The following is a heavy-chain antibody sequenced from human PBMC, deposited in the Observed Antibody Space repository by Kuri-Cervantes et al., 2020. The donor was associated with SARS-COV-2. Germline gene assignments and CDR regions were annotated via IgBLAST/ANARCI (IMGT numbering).Heavy chain of an antibody. CDR2: ISSSSSTI. CDR3: ARESSIAAREWFYYYYGMDV. Sequence: GESLKISCAASGFTVSSNYMSWVRQAPGKGLEWVSYISSSSSTIYYADSVKGRFTISRDNAKNSLYLQMNSLRDEDTAVYYCARESSIAAREWFYYYYGMDVWGQGTTVTVSS. D-gene: IGHD6-6*01. J-gene: IGHJ6*02. CDR1: GFTVSSNY. V-gene: IGHV3-48*02.